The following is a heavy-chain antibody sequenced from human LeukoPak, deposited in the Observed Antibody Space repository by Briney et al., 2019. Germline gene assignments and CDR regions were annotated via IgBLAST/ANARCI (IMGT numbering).Heavy chain of an antibody. J-gene: IGHJ4*02. CDR3: TRDRGGRWFGELLGFDN. CDR1: GFTFSNAW. D-gene: IGHD3-10*01. CDR2: IRSSHHGATR. Sequence: GGSLRLSCAASGFTFSNAWMSWVRQAPGKGLEWIAFIRSSHHGATREYAASVKGRFIISLDDSKNIAYLQMDSLKSEDTGVYFCTRDRGGRWFGELLGFDNWGQGTLLTVSS. V-gene: IGHV3-15*01.